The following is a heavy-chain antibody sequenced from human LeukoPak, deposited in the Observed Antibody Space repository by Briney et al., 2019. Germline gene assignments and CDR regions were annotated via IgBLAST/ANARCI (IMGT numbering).Heavy chain of an antibody. CDR3: VSEVAGTGVYFDY. CDR1: GGTFSSYA. J-gene: IGHJ4*02. CDR2: IIPIFGTA. V-gene: IGHV1-69*13. Sequence: GASVKVSCKASGGTFSSYAISWVRQAPGQGLEWMGGIIPIFGTADYAQKFQGRVTITADESTSTAYMELSSLRSEDTAVYYCVSEVAGTGVYFDYWGQGALVTVSS. D-gene: IGHD6-19*01.